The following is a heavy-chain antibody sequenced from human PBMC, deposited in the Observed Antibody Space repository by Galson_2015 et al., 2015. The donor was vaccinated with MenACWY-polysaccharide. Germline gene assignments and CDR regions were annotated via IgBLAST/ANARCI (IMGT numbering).Heavy chain of an antibody. V-gene: IGHV3-9*01. CDR1: GFTFDDYA. J-gene: IGHJ4*02. CDR2: ISWNSGSI. CDR3: AKDIGCSSTSCDNAFDY. D-gene: IGHD2-2*02. Sequence: SLRLSCAASGFTFDDYAMHWVRQAPGKGLEWVSGISWNSGSIGYADSVKGRFTISRDNAKNSLYLQMNSLRAEDTALYYCAKDIGCSSTSCDNAFDYWGQGTLVTVSS.